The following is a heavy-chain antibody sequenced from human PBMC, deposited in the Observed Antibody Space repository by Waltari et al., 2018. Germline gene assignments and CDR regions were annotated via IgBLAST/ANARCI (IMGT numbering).Heavy chain of an antibody. CDR3: ARDRRGQRFDYFDY. CDR1: GFTVSSNY. CDR2: IYSGGST. Sequence: EVQLVESGGGLIQPGGSLRLSCAASGFTVSSNYMSWVRQAPGKGLEWVSVIYSGGSTYYADSGKGRFTISRDNSKNTLYRQMNSLRAEDTAVYYCARDRRGQRFDYFDYWGQGTLVTVSS. J-gene: IGHJ4*02. V-gene: IGHV3-53*01. D-gene: IGHD6-25*01.